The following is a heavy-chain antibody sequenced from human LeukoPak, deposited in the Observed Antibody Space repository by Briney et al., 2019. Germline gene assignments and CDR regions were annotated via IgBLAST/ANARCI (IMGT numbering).Heavy chain of an antibody. D-gene: IGHD1-26*01. CDR2: IYYSGST. V-gene: IGHV4-39*01. Sequence: PSETLSLTCTVSGGSISSSSYYWGWIRQPPGKGLEWIGSIYYSGSTYYNPSLKSRVTISVDTSKTQFSLKLSCVTAADTAVYYSARGEGATNWFDPWGQGTLVTVSS. CDR3: ARGEGATNWFDP. CDR1: GGSISSSSYY. J-gene: IGHJ5*02.